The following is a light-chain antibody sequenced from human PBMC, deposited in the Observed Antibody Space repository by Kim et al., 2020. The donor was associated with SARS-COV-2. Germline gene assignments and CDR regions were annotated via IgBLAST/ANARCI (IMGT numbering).Light chain of an antibody. CDR2: SAS. J-gene: IGKJ2*01. CDR1: EFVNTF. CDR3: QQSYNTPYT. Sequence: SASVGDRVTITCRASEFVNTFLNWYQQKPGTAPNLLNHSASRLQSGVPSHFSATGSGTEFTLIISGLQPEDFATYYCQQSYNTPYTFGQGTKLEI. V-gene: IGKV1-39*01.